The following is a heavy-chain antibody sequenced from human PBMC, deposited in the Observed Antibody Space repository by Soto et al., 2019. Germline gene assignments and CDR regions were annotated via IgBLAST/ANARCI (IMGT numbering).Heavy chain of an antibody. CDR1: GYSFTSYW. J-gene: IGHJ5*01. V-gene: IGHV5-10-1*01. CDR3: ARPISMVRGNRWFDP. Sequence: GESLKISCKGSGYSFTSYWISWVRQMPGKGLEWMGRIDPSDSYTNYIPSFQGHVTISADKSISTAYLQWSSLKASDTAMYYCARPISMVRGNRWFDPWGQGTLVTVSS. CDR2: IDPSDSYT. D-gene: IGHD3-10*01.